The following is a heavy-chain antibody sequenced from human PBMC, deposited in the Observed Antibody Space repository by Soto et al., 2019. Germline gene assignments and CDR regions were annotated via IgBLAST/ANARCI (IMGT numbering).Heavy chain of an antibody. J-gene: IGHJ2*01. CDR3: ARGGADYYYDSSGYYPYWYFDL. CDR1: GGTFSSYA. CDR2: IIPIFGTA. Sequence: QVQLVQSGAEVKKPGSSVKVSCKASGGTFSSYAISWLRQAPGQGLEWMGGIIPIFGTANYAQKFQGRVTITADESTSTAYMELSSLRSEDTAVYYCARGGADYYYDSSGYYPYWYFDLWGRGTLVTVSS. V-gene: IGHV1-69*01. D-gene: IGHD3-22*01.